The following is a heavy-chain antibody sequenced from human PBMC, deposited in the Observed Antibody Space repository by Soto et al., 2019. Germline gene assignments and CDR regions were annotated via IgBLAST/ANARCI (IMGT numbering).Heavy chain of an antibody. V-gene: IGHV3-48*02. CDR3: ARDGGDNDYYYGMDV. CDR2: ISSSSSTI. Sequence: GGSLRLSCAASGFTFSSYSMNWVRQAPGKGLEWVSYISSSSSTIYYADSVKGRFTISRDNAKNSLYLQMNSLRDEDTAVYYCARDGGDNDYYYGMDVWGQGTTVTVSS. D-gene: IGHD2-21*02. CDR1: GFTFSSYS. J-gene: IGHJ6*02.